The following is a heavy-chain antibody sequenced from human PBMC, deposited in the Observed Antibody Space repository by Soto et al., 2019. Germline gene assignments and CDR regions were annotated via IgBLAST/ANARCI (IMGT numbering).Heavy chain of an antibody. J-gene: IGHJ4*02. V-gene: IGHV4-39*01. CDR3: ARQDAHYYDSSGNYFVRPFDY. CDR2: VFHSGSP. Sequence: QLQLQESGPGLVKPSETLSLTCTVSGGSVSSSTYFWGWVRQPPGKGLEWIGSVFHSGSPYYNPSLKSRVTISVDTPKNQFSLKLSSVTAADTAVYYCARQDAHYYDSSGNYFVRPFDYWGQGTLVTVSS. CDR1: GGSVSSSTYF. D-gene: IGHD3-22*01.